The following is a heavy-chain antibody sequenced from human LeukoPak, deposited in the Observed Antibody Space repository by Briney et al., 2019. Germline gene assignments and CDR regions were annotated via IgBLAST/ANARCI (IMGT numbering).Heavy chain of an antibody. D-gene: IGHD1/OR15-1a*01. CDR1: GFTFTTFG. Sequence: QSGGSLRLSCAASGFTFTTFGIRWVRQAPGKGLEWVAAISPDGNIEYYTGSVKGRFTISRDNSKNMIYLQMNSLRGEDSAVYYCAKINNDDDYWGQGTLVTVSS. CDR3: AKINNDDDY. CDR2: ISPDGNIE. J-gene: IGHJ4*02. V-gene: IGHV3-30*18.